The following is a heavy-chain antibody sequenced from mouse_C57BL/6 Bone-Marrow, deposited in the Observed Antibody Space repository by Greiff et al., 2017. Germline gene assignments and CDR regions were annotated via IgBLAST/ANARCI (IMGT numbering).Heavy chain of an antibody. D-gene: IGHD1-1*01. Sequence: QVQLKESGAELARPGASVKLSCKASGYTFTSYGISWVKQRTGQGLEWIGEIYPRSGNTYYNEKFKGKATLNADKSSSTAYMELRSLTSEDSAVYFCARDYYYGSSYGFAYWGQGTLVTVSA. V-gene: IGHV1-81*01. CDR3: ARDYYYGSSYGFAY. J-gene: IGHJ3*01. CDR1: GYTFTSYG. CDR2: IYPRSGNT.